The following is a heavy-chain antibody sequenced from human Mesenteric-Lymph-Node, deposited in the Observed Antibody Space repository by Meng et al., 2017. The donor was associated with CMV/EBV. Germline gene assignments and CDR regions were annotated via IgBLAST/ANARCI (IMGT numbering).Heavy chain of an antibody. J-gene: IGHJ1*01. D-gene: IGHD6-19*01. CDR3: AKDHRVAVASNPEYFQH. CDR1: GFTFSAYA. CDR2: ISNSGGDT. Sequence: GESLKISCAASGFTFSAYAMSWVRQAPGKGLEWVSAISNSGGDTYYADSVRGRFTISRDNSMSTLYLQVKSLRAEDTAIYYCAKDHRVAVASNPEYFQHWGQGTLVTVSS. V-gene: IGHV3-23*01.